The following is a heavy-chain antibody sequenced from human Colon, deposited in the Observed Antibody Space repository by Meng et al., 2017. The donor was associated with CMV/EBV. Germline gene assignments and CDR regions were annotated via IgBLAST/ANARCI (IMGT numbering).Heavy chain of an antibody. J-gene: IGHJ5*02. Sequence: LSCAASGFTFRAYPIHWVRQAPGKGLEWVAIISHDGGNKYFADSVKGRFTISRDNSQHTVNLQMSSLRDDDTAVYYCARASNSSFDPWGQGTLVTVSS. D-gene: IGHD4-11*01. CDR2: ISHDGGNK. CDR3: ARASNSSFDP. V-gene: IGHV3-30*04. CDR1: GFTFRAYP.